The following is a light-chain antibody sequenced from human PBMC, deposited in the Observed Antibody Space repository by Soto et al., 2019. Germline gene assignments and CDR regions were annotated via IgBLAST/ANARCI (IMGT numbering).Light chain of an antibody. CDR2: AAS. CDR1: QGIRND. Sequence: IQISEARSARSACGCGMSTNTCRASQGIRNDLGWYQQKPGKAPKLLIYAASSLQSGDPSRFSGRGSGTYFTITISSLQPEDFATYYCQQSYSTPQTFGQGTKVDIK. V-gene: IGKV1-6*01. J-gene: IGKJ1*01. CDR3: QQSYSTPQT.